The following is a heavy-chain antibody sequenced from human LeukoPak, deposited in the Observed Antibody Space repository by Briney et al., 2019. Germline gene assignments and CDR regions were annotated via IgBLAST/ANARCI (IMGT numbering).Heavy chain of an antibody. CDR2: INPSGGST. V-gene: IGHV1-46*01. CDR3: ARDDSSGYTLQN. J-gene: IGHJ4*02. Sequence: ASVKLSCKASGYTFTSYYMHWVRQAPGQGLEWRGIINPSGGSTSYAQKFQGRVTMTRDTSTSTVYMELSSLRSEDTAVYYCARDDSSGYTLQNWGQGPLVTVSS. D-gene: IGHD3-22*01. CDR1: GYTFTSYY.